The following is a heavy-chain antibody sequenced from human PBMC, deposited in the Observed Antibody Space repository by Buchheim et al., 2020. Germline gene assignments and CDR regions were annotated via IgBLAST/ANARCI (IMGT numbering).Heavy chain of an antibody. D-gene: IGHD3-22*01. CDR1: GGSVSSSSHY. J-gene: IGHJ4*02. V-gene: IGHV4-61*01. CDR3: ARLGRYYDSSGYI. Sequence: QVQLQESGPGLVKSSETLSLTCTVSGGSVSSSSHYWSWIRQPPGKGLEWIGYIYYSGSTNYNPSLKSRVTISVEKSKNQFSLKLSSVTAADTAVYYCARLGRYYDSSGYIWGQGIL. CDR2: IYYSGST.